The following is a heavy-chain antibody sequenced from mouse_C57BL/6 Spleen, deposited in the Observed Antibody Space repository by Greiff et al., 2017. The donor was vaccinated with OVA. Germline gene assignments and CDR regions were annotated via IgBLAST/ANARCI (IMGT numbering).Heavy chain of an antibody. Sequence: QVQLQQSGAELARPGASVKMSCKASGYTFTSYTMHWVKQRPGPGLEWIGYINPSSGYPKYNQKFKDKATLPADKSSSTAYMQLSSLTSEDSAVYYCARWEIVYSNAMDYWGQGTSVTVSS. CDR1: GYTFTSYT. V-gene: IGHV1-4*01. CDR3: ARWEIVYSNAMDY. J-gene: IGHJ4*01. CDR2: INPSSGYP. D-gene: IGHD2-3*01.